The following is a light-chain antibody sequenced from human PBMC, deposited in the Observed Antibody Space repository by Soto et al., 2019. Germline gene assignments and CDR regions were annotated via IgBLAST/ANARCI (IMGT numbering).Light chain of an antibody. CDR1: QSLSGN. J-gene: IGKJ1*01. CDR2: GAS. CDR3: QQYNKWPQT. Sequence: EIVMTQSPSTLSVSLGERATLSCRASQSLSGNLAWYQQKLGQAPRLLIYGASTRATGIPARFSGSGSGTEFTLTISSLQSEDFAVYYCQQYNKWPQTFGQGTKVEIK. V-gene: IGKV3-15*01.